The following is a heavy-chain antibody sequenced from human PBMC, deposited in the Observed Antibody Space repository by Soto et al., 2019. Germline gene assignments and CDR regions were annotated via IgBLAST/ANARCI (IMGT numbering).Heavy chain of an antibody. CDR3: ARDHGGSYQADSFDP. V-gene: IGHV1-18*01. Sequence: QVQLVQSGVEVKKPGASVKVSCKASGYTFTTYGISWVRQAPGQGLEWRGWLSPYDGDTNYADTLQDRVTLTTDTATTTAYMELRSLRSDDTAMYYCARDHGGSYQADSFDPWGQGTLVIVSS. D-gene: IGHD1-26*01. CDR2: LSPYDGDT. CDR1: GYTFTTYG. J-gene: IGHJ5*02.